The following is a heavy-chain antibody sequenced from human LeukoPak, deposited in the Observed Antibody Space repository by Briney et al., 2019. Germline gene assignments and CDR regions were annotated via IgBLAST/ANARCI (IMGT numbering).Heavy chain of an antibody. V-gene: IGHV1-8*01. CDR3: ARGQQWLVLYWFDP. J-gene: IGHJ5*02. Sequence: ASVKVSCEASGYTFTSYDINWVRQATGQGLEWMGWMNPNSGNTGYAQKFQGRVTMTRNTSISTAYMELSSLRSEDTAVYYCARGQQWLVLYWFDPWGQGTLVTVSS. CDR2: MNPNSGNT. D-gene: IGHD6-19*01. CDR1: GYTFTSYD.